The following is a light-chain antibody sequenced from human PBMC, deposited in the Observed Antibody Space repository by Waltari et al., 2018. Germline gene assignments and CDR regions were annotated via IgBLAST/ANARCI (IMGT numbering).Light chain of an antibody. V-gene: IGLV7-46*01. CDR3: LDGYSGIVG. CDR1: TGPVTSDNY. J-gene: IGLJ2*01. Sequence: QAVVTQEPSLTVSPGGTVTLTCASSTGPVTSDNYPCWFQQKPGQVPRTLIYDTSDKHSGTQCRFSGSLLGGKGPLALSDAQPEGEGGYYRLDGYSGIVGIGGGTKLTVL. CDR2: DTS.